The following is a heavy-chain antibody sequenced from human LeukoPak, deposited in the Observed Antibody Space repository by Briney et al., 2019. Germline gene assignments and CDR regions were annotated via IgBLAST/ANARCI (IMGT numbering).Heavy chain of an antibody. D-gene: IGHD3-22*01. CDR3: ARGLMYYATSGFGDY. CDR1: GFTFSIYD. J-gene: IGHJ4*02. V-gene: IGHV3-53*01. CDR2: IYSGGST. Sequence: GGSLRLSCAASGFTFSIYDMSWVRQAPGKGLEWVSVIYSGGSTYYADSVKGRFTISRDNSKNTLYLQMNSLRTEDTAVYYCARGLMYYATSGFGDYWGQGTLVTVSS.